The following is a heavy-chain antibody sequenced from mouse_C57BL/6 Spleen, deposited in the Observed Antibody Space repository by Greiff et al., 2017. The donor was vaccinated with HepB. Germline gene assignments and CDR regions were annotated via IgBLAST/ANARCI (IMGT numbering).Heavy chain of an antibody. CDR3: AIDSSGCYAMDY. V-gene: IGHV1-54*01. D-gene: IGHD3-2*02. Sequence: QVQLQQSGAELVRPGTSVKVSCKASGYAFTNYLIEWVKQRPGQGLEWIGVINPGSGGTNYNEKFKGKATLTADKSSSTAYMQLSSLTSEDSAVYFCAIDSSGCYAMDYWGQGTSVTVSS. J-gene: IGHJ4*01. CDR2: INPGSGGT. CDR1: GYAFTNYL.